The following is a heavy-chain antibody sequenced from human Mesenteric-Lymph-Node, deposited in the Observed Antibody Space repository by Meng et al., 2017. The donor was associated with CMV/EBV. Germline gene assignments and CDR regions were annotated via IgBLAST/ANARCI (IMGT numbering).Heavy chain of an antibody. J-gene: IGHJ3*02. V-gene: IGHV3-21*04. CDR2: ISSSSTYI. CDR1: GFTFSSYS. Sequence: GGSLRLSCVASGFTFSSYSMNWVRQAPGKGLEWVSSISSSSTYIFYADSVKGRFTISRDNSRDTLYLQMESLRAEDTAVYYCAKALSRYCSSTSCPKDAFDIWGQGTMVTVSS. D-gene: IGHD2-2*01. CDR3: AKALSRYCSSTSCPKDAFDI.